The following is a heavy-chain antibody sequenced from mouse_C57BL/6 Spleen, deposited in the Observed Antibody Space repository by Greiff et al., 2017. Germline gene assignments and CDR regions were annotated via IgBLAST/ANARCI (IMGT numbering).Heavy chain of an antibody. J-gene: IGHJ4*01. Sequence: QVQLQQPGAELVRPGSSVKLSCKASGYTFTSYWMDWVKQRPGQGLEWIGNIYPSDSETHYNQKFKDKATLTVDKSSSTAYMQLSSLTSEDSAVYYCARKRGNSGAMDYWGQGTSVTVSS. D-gene: IGHD2-1*01. CDR2: IYPSDSET. V-gene: IGHV1-61*01. CDR1: GYTFTSYW. CDR3: ARKRGNSGAMDY.